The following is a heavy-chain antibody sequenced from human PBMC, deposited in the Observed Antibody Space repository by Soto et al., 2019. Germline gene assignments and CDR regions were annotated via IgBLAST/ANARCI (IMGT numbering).Heavy chain of an antibody. CDR2: IYYSGST. CDR1: GGSISSSSYY. V-gene: IGHV4-39*01. Sequence: QLQLQESGPGLVKPSETLSLTCTVSGGSISSSSYYWGWIRQPPGKGLEWIGSIYYSGSTYYNPSLKSRVTIAVDTSKNQFSLKLSSVTAADTAVYYCAIHARTNGTTEAFDIWGQGTMVTVSS. D-gene: IGHD1-1*01. CDR3: AIHARTNGTTEAFDI. J-gene: IGHJ3*02.